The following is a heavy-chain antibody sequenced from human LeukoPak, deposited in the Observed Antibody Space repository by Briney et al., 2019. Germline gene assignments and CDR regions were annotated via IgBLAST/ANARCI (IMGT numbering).Heavy chain of an antibody. J-gene: IGHJ6*03. D-gene: IGHD6-13*01. V-gene: IGHV1-2*02. CDR2: INPNSGGT. CDR1: GYTFTGYY. CDR3: ARDPAAAGTDMYYYYYMDV. Sequence: ASVKVSCKASGYTFTGYYMHWVRQAPGQGLEWMGWINPNSGGTNYAQKFQGRVTMTRDTSISTAYMELSRLRSDDTAVYYCARDPAAAGTDMYYYYYMDVWGKGTTVTISS.